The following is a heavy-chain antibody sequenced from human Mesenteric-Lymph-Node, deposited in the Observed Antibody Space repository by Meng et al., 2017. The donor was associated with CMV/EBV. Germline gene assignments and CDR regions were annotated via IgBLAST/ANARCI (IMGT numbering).Heavy chain of an antibody. D-gene: IGHD2-21*01. Sequence: GESLKISCTASGFTFGDYAMSWVRQAPGKGLEWVSAISGSGGSTYYADSVKGRFTISRDNAENTLYLQMNSLRAEDTAVYYCASDSGDNYWGQGTLVTVSS. V-gene: IGHV3-23*01. CDR1: GFTFGDYA. CDR3: ASDSGDNY. CDR2: ISGSGGST. J-gene: IGHJ4*02.